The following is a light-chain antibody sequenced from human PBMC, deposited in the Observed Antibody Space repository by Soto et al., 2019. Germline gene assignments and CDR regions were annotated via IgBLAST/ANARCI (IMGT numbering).Light chain of an antibody. CDR2: DVS. V-gene: IGLV2-14*01. Sequence: QSVLTQPASVSGSPGQSITISCTGTSSDVGGSNYVSWYQQHPGKAPKLMIYDVSNRPSGVSNRFSGSKSGNTASLSISGLQAEDEADYYCSSYSSSSTTLYVVFGGGTKLTVL. J-gene: IGLJ2*01. CDR1: SSDVGGSNY. CDR3: SSYSSSSTTLYVV.